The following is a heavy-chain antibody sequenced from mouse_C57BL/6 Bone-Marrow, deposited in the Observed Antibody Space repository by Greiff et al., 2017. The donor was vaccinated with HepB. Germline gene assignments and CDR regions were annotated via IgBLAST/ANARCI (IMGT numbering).Heavy chain of an antibody. D-gene: IGHD2-10*02. V-gene: IGHV1-81*01. CDR1: GYPFTSYG. J-gene: IGHJ4*01. CDR2: IYPRSGNT. Sequence: VQLPESGAELARPGASVKLSCKASGYPFTSYGISWVKQRTGQGLEWIGEIYPRSGNTYYNEKFKGKATLTADQSSSTAYMELLSLTSEDSAVYFCARFVVRYLYAMDYWGQGTSVTVSS. CDR3: ARFVVRYLYAMDY.